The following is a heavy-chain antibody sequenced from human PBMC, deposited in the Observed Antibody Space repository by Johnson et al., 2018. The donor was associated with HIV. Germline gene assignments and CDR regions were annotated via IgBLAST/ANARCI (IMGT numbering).Heavy chain of an antibody. V-gene: IGHV3-11*04. CDR1: RFTFSDYY. Sequence: MLLVESGGGLVQPGRSLRLSCAASRFTFSDYYMSWIRQTPGKGLEWVSYISSSGGTIYYADSVKGRFSISRDNSKNSLYLQMNSLRAEDTAVYYCARDVIKVIAARDDAFDIWGQGTMVTVSS. CDR3: ARDVIKVIAARDDAFDI. D-gene: IGHD6-6*01. CDR2: ISSSGGTI. J-gene: IGHJ3*02.